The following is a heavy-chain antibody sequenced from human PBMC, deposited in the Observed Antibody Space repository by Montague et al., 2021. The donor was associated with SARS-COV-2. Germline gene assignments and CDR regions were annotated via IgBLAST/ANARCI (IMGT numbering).Heavy chain of an antibody. Sequence: SVKVSCKASGGTFSSYTISWVRQAPGQGLEWMGGIIPFLGTTNNAQKFQGRLTLTADESTRTAYMELSSLGSEDTAVYYCARGSSLVIDTFDIWGQGTMVTVSS. V-gene: IGHV1-69*13. D-gene: IGHD6-13*01. CDR2: IIPFLGTT. CDR1: GGTFSSYT. CDR3: ARGSSLVIDTFDI. J-gene: IGHJ3*02.